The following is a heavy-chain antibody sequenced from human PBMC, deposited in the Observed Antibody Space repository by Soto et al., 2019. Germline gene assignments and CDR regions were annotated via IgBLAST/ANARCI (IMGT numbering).Heavy chain of an antibody. CDR2: ISLQNGDT. CDR3: ARDERYCTGGSCYSDFYFHF. Sequence: LVQSGAEVKKPGASVKVSCKASGFTFTTYGISWMRQAPGQGPEWMGWISLQNGDTKFAQKFQGRVTMTTDSSTNTAHMELRNLRSDDTAVYYCARDERYCTGGSCYSDFYFHFWGQGTLVTVSS. D-gene: IGHD2-15*01. J-gene: IGHJ4*02. CDR1: GFTFTTYG. V-gene: IGHV1-18*04.